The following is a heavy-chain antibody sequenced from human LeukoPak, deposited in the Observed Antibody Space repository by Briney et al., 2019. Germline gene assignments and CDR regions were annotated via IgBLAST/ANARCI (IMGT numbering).Heavy chain of an antibody. CDR2: INPNSGGT. V-gene: IGHV1-2*02. CDR1: GYTFTSYD. CDR3: ARALGYYYDSSGYYENNFDY. J-gene: IGHJ4*02. D-gene: IGHD3-22*01. Sequence: ASVKVSCKASGYTFTSYDINWVRQATGQGLEWMGWINPNSGGTNYAQKFQGRVTMTRDTSISTAYMELSRLRSDDTAVYYCARALGYYYDSSGYYENNFDYWGQGTLVTVSS.